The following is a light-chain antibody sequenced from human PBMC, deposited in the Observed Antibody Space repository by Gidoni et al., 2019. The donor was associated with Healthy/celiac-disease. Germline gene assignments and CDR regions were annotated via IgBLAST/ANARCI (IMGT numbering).Light chain of an antibody. CDR1: QSVSSN. J-gene: IGKJ4*01. Sequence: EIVMTQSPATLSVSPGERATLSCRASQSVSSNLAWYQQTPGHAPRLLIYVASTRATGIPAMFSCSGSGTEFTLTISSLHSEDFVVYYCQQYNNWPRALTFGGGTKVEIK. V-gene: IGKV3-15*01. CDR3: QQYNNWPRALT. CDR2: VAS.